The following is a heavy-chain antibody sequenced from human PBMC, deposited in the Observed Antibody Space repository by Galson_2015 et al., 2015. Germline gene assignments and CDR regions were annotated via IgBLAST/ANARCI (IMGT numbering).Heavy chain of an antibody. J-gene: IGHJ4*02. CDR1: GYTFTTSDY. D-gene: IGHD4-11*01. CDR2: INPSDGIA. Sequence: SVKVSCKAFGYTFTTSDYMHWVRQAHGQRLEWMGIINPSDGIANYTQNFQGRVTMTRDTSTNTVYIEVSSLRSDDTAVYYCARAADQYFDYWGQGTPVTVSS. CDR3: ARAADQYFDY. V-gene: IGHV1-46*01.